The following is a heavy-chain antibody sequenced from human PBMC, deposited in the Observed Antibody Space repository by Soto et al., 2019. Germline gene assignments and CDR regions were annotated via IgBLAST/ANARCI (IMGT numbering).Heavy chain of an antibody. D-gene: IGHD6-19*01. CDR1: GFTSGSYA. V-gene: IGHV3-23*01. CDR3: AKGVAVAGISGYFQH. Sequence: GGSLRLSCAASGFTSGSYAMSWVRQAPGKGLEWVSTISGSVNSTYYADSVKGRFAISSDNSKNTLFLQMNSLRAEDTAVYYCAKGVAVAGISGYFQHWGQGTLVTVSS. CDR2: ISGSVNST. J-gene: IGHJ1*01.